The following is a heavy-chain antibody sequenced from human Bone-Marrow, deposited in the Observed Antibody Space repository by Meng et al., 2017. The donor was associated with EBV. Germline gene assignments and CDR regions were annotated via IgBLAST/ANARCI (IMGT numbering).Heavy chain of an antibody. CDR1: GGSFRGYY. V-gene: IGHV4-34*01. D-gene: IGHD6-13*01. CDR2: INHSGST. J-gene: IGHJ4*02. CDR3: ARGRGYSSPNFDY. Sequence: QVQLQQGGAGLLNPSETLSLTCAVYGGSFRGYYWSWLRQPPGKGLEWIGEINHSGSTNYNPSLKSRVTISVDTPKNQFSLKLSSVTAADTAVYYCARGRGYSSPNFDYWGQGTLVTVSS.